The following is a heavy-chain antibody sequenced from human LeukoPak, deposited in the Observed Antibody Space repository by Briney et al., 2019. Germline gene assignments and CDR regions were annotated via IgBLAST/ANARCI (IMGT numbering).Heavy chain of an antibody. CDR1: GFTFDDYA. J-gene: IGHJ6*03. V-gene: IGHV3-21*01. Sequence: GGSLRLSCAASGFTFDDYAMHWVRQAPGKGLEWVSSISSSGTYIHYADSVKGRFTISRDNVKNSLYLQMNSLRAEDTAVYYCAREGRPYYYMDVWGKGTTVTVSS. CDR3: AREGRPYYYMDV. CDR2: ISSSGTYI.